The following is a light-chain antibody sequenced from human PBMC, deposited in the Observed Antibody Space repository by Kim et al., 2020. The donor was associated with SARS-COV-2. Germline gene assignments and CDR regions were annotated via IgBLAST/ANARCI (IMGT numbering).Light chain of an antibody. CDR3: QSYDSSLSGWV. CDR1: SSNIGAGYD. J-gene: IGLJ3*02. Sequence: QSVLTQPPSVSGAPGPRVTISCTGSSSNIGAGYDVHWYQQLPGTAPKLLIYYNNNRPSGVPDRFSGSKSGTSAALAITGLQAEDEADYYCQSYDSSLSGWVFGGGTKLTVL. V-gene: IGLV1-40*01. CDR2: YNN.